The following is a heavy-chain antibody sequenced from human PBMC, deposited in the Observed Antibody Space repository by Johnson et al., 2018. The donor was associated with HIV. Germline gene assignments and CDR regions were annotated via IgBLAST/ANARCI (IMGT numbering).Heavy chain of an antibody. CDR1: GLSFSNFG. CDR2: IRYDGSNK. V-gene: IGHV3-30*02. D-gene: IGHD3-10*01. J-gene: IGHJ3*02. CDR3: AIGRGEFPRHAFDI. Sequence: VQLVESGGGVVRPGKSLTLSCVVSGLSFSNFGIHWVRQAPCKGPEWVAFIRYDGSNKYYADSVKGRFTISRDNSKNTLYLQMNSLRAEDTAVYYCAIGRGEFPRHAFDIWGQGTMVTVSS.